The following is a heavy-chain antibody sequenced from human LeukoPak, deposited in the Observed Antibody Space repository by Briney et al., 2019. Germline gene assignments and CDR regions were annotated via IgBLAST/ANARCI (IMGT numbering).Heavy chain of an antibody. Sequence: GASVKVSCKASGYTFTSYDINWVRQATGQGLEWMGWMNPNSGNTGYAQKFQGRVAMTRNTSISTAYMELSSLRSEDTAVYYCARSWVEGYCSSTSCFYGMDVWGQGTTVTASS. V-gene: IGHV1-8*01. CDR2: MNPNSGNT. D-gene: IGHD2-2*01. CDR1: GYTFTSYD. CDR3: ARSWVEGYCSSTSCFYGMDV. J-gene: IGHJ6*02.